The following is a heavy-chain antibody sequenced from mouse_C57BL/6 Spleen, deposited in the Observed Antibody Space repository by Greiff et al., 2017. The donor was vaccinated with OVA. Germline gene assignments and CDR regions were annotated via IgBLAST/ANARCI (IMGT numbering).Heavy chain of an antibody. CDR3: AWGRAQATGGMDD. D-gene: IGHD3-2*02. CDR1: GYTFTSYW. CDR2: IDPNSGGT. Sequence: VQLQQPGAELVKPGASVKLSCKASGYTFTSYWMHWVKQRPGRGLEWIGRIDPNSGGTKYNEKFKSKATLTVDKPSSTAYMQLSSLTSEDSAVDDCAWGRAQATGGMDDGGQGTSGTVSS. V-gene: IGHV1-72*01. J-gene: IGHJ4*01.